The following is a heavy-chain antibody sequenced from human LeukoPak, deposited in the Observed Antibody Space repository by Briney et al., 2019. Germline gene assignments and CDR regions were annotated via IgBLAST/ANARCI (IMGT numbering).Heavy chain of an antibody. Sequence: GGSLRLSCVASGFTFSAYDMSWVRQVPGKGLVWVSRINSDGSSRSYADSVMGRFTISRDNAKNTLYLQLDSLRAEDTAVYYCARGLAVAGSSWFDPWGQGTLVSVSS. CDR1: GFTFSAYD. J-gene: IGHJ5*02. D-gene: IGHD6-19*01. V-gene: IGHV3-74*01. CDR3: ARGLAVAGSSWFDP. CDR2: INSDGSSR.